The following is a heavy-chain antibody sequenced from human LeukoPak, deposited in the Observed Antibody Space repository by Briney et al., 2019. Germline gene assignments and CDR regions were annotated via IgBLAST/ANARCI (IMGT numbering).Heavy chain of an antibody. D-gene: IGHD3-22*01. CDR2: ISGSGGST. Sequence: GGSLRLPCAASGFTFSSYAMSWVRQAPGKGLEWVSAISGSGGSTYYADSVKGRFTISRDNSKNTLYLQMNSLRAEDTAVYYCAKGDEIHYYDSSGYYYYWGQGTLVTVSS. J-gene: IGHJ4*02. CDR3: AKGDEIHYYDSSGYYYY. CDR1: GFTFSSYA. V-gene: IGHV3-23*01.